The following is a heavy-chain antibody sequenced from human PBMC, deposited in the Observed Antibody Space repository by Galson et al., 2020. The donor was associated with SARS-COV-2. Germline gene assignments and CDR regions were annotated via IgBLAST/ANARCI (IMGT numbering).Heavy chain of an antibody. D-gene: IGHD6-19*01. Sequence: QAGGSLRLSCAVSGFIFRTHGMHWVRQAPGKGLEWVAVMSYDGSNKYYVDSVKGRFSISRDNSKDTLFLQMNSLGTDDTAVYYCVRDRSIAVAETPTYYFDYWGQGTLVTVSS. CDR2: MSYDGSNK. CDR1: GFIFRTHG. J-gene: IGHJ4*02. CDR3: VRDRSIAVAETPTYYFDY. V-gene: IGHV3-30*03.